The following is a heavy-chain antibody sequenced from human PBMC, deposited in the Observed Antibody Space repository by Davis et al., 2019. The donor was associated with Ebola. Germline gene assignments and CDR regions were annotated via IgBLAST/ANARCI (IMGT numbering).Heavy chain of an antibody. CDR3: AGGGIFGVLKVKRERLYYMDL. CDR2: VYSGGTT. Sequence: PGGSLRLSCAASGFTFSTYCMTWVRQAPGKGLEWVSVVYSGGTTSYAESVRGRFTISRDNSKNTLYLQMNSLRAEDTAVYYCAGGGIFGVLKVKRERLYYMDLWGKGTTVTVSS. J-gene: IGHJ6*03. D-gene: IGHD3-3*01. V-gene: IGHV3-53*01. CDR1: GFTFSTYC.